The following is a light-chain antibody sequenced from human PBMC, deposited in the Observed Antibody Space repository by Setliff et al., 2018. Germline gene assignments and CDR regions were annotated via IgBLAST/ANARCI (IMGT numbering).Light chain of an antibody. CDR3: CSHTISSTRV. CDR1: SSDIRGYNY. J-gene: IGLJ1*01. V-gene: IGLV2-14*03. CDR2: NVG. Sequence: QSVLTQPAAVSGSPGQSITISCTGTSSDIRGYNYVSWYQQHPGKAPKLMIYNVGNRPSGVSNRFSGSKSGNTASLTISGLQAEDEADYYCCSHTISSTRVFGTGTKVTVL.